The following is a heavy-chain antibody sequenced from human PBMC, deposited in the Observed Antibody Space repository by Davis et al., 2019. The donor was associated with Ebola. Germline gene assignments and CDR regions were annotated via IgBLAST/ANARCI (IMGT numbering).Heavy chain of an antibody. CDR1: GFTFSNYA. CDR2: ISIDGHSI. Sequence: GESLKISCAASGFTFSNYAMTWVRQAPGEGLEWLSYISIDGHSIYYAGSVKGRFTVSRDNTKNSLYLQMNSLRVEDTAVYYCARETVNCGGDCLDYWGQGSLVTVSS. CDR3: ARETVNCGGDCLDY. V-gene: IGHV3-48*04. J-gene: IGHJ4*02. D-gene: IGHD2-21*02.